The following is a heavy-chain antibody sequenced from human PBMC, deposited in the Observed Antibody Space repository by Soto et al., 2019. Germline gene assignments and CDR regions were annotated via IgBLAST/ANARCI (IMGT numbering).Heavy chain of an antibody. J-gene: IGHJ6*02. CDR2: ISYDGRKI. CDR3: AKAGGAGYYYGMDV. Sequence: LRLSCAASGFTFSNYGMHWVRQAPGKGLEWVTFISYDGRKIYYADSVKGRFTISRDNSKNTLYLQMNSLRGEDTAVFHCAKAGGAGYYYGMDVWGQGTTVTVSS. V-gene: IGHV3-30*18. CDR1: GFTFSNYG. D-gene: IGHD3-10*01.